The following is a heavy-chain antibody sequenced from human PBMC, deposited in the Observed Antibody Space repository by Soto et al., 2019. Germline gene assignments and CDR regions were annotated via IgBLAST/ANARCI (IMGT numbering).Heavy chain of an antibody. CDR3: ARSRWGNYFDRSNTPTYFYYGLDV. J-gene: IGHJ6*02. D-gene: IGHD3-22*01. CDR1: GFTFSTYS. Sequence: QVQLVESGGGVVQPGRSLRLSCAASGFTFSTYSMHWVRQAPGKGLEWVAVISFDGTDKYYADSVKVRFTISRDNSKNTLYLQMSSLRAEDTAVYYCARSRWGNYFDRSNTPTYFYYGLDVWGQGTTVTVSS. V-gene: IGHV3-30-3*01. CDR2: ISFDGTDK.